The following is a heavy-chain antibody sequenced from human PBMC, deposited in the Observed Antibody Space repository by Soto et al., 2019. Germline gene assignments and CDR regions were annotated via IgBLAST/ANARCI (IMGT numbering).Heavy chain of an antibody. V-gene: IGHV3-30-3*01. CDR1: GFTFSSYA. D-gene: IGHD6-19*01. Sequence: QVQLVESGGGVVQPGRSLRLSCAASGFTFSSYAMHWVRQAPGKGLEWVAVISYDGSNKYYADSVKGRFTISRDNSKNRLYLQMNSLRAEDTAVYYCARDTSPYSSGWHNRHFDYWGQGTLVTVSS. CDR2: ISYDGSNK. J-gene: IGHJ4*02. CDR3: ARDTSPYSSGWHNRHFDY.